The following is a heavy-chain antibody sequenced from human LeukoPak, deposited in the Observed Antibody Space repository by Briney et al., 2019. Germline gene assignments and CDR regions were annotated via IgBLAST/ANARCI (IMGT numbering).Heavy chain of an antibody. CDR2: INPNSGGT. J-gene: IGHJ6*03. V-gene: IGHV1-2*02. CDR1: GYTFTGYY. D-gene: IGHD3-3*01. Sequence: ASVKVSCKASGYTFTGYYMHWARQAPGQGLEWMGWINPNSGGTNYAQKFQGRVTMTRDTSISTAYMELSRLRSDDTAVYYCARVGDFWSGYYQTYYYYMDVWGKGTTVTVSS. CDR3: ARVGDFWSGYYQTYYYYMDV.